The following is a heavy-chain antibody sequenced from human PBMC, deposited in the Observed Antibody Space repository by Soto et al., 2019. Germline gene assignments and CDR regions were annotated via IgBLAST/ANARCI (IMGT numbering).Heavy chain of an antibody. J-gene: IGHJ6*02. CDR1: GFSFRAHG. CDR2: ISYDGINK. Sequence: GGSLRLSCAASGFSFRAHGIHWDRMAPGKGLERVAVISYDGINKDYADSVEGRLTISRDNSKNTLYLQLDSLRIDDTGIYYCAKDGGGGYQPPNYYYNDPDVWGQGTTVTVSS. CDR3: AKDGGGGYQPPNYYYNDPDV. V-gene: IGHV3-30*18. D-gene: IGHD2-21*01.